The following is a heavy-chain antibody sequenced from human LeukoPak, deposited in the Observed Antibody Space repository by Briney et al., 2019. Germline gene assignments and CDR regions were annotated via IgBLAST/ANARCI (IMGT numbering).Heavy chain of an antibody. CDR1: GFTFSSCE. D-gene: IGHD3-22*01. CDR2: ISSSGSTI. J-gene: IGHJ4*02. CDR3: ARDYYDSSGYYFDY. V-gene: IGHV3-48*03. Sequence: GGSLRLSCAASGFTFSSCEMNWVRQAPGKGLEWVSYISSSGSTIYYADSVKGRFTISRDNAKNSLYLQMNSLRAEDTAVYYCARDYYDSSGYYFDYWGQGTLVTVSS.